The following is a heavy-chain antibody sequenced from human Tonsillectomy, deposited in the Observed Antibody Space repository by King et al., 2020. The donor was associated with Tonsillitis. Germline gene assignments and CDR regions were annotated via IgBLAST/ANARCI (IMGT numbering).Heavy chain of an antibody. CDR3: ARGRGSYYGNNYYYGMDV. V-gene: IGHV1-18*01. D-gene: IGHD3-16*01. CDR2: ISAYTGDT. CDR1: GYTFTSYG. J-gene: IGHJ6*02. Sequence: QLVQSGAEVKKPGASVKVSCKASGYTFTSYGITWVRQAPGQGLEWMGWISAYTGDTKYAQKLQGRVTMTTDASTTTAYMELRSLRSDETAVYYCARGRGSYYGNNYYYGMDVWGPGTTVTVSS.